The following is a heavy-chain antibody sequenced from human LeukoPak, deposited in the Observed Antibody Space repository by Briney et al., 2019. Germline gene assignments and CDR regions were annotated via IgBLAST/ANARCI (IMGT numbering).Heavy chain of an antibody. D-gene: IGHD6-13*01. CDR2: ISGSGVTT. CDR1: GFTFSSYA. CDR3: ARAGWLEAAVIDY. J-gene: IGHJ4*02. V-gene: IGHV3-23*01. Sequence: GGSLRLSCVASGFTFSSYAMSWVRQAPGKGLEWVSAISGSGVTTHYAGSVKGRFSISRDNSKNTLYLQMNSLRAEDTAVYYCARAGWLEAAVIDYWGQGTLVTVSS.